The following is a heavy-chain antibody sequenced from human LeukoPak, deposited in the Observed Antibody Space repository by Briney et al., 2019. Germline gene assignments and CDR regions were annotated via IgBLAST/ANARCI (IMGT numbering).Heavy chain of an antibody. CDR3: ARVRRGTEIDY. CDR2: IKQDGSEK. CDR1: GFTVSSNY. D-gene: IGHD3-16*01. Sequence: PGGSLRLSCAASGFTVSSNYMSWVRQAPGKGLEWVANIKQDGSEKYYVDSVKGRFTISRDNAKNSLYLQMNSLRAEDTAVYYCARVRRGTEIDYWGQGTLVTVSS. V-gene: IGHV3-7*01. J-gene: IGHJ4*02.